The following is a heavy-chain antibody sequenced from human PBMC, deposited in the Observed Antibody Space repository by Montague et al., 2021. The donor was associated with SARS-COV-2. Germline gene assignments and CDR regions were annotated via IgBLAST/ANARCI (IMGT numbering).Heavy chain of an antibody. CDR1: GFTFSSYA. D-gene: IGHD3-9*01. J-gene: IGHJ3*02. CDR3: AREGCDILTGYFHDAFDI. V-gene: IGHV3-30*04. CDR2: ISYDGSNK. Sequence: SLRLSCAASGFTFSSYAMHWVRQAPGKGLEWVAVISYDGSNKYYADSVKGRFTISRDNSKNTLYLQMNSLRAEDTAVYYCAREGCDILTGYFHDAFDIWGQGTMVTVSS.